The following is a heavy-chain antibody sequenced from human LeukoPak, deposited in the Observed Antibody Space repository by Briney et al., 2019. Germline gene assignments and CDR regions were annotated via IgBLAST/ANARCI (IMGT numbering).Heavy chain of an antibody. CDR2: ISGSGGST. CDR1: AFTFSSYA. D-gene: IGHD6-19*01. CDR3: AKVPRSSANNWFDP. Sequence: GGSLRLSCAASAFTFSSYAMSWVRQPPGKGLEWVSTISGSGGSTYYVDSVKGRFTISRDNSKNTPYLQMNSLRAEDTAVYYCAKVPRSSANNWFDPWGQGTLVTVSS. V-gene: IGHV3-23*01. J-gene: IGHJ5*02.